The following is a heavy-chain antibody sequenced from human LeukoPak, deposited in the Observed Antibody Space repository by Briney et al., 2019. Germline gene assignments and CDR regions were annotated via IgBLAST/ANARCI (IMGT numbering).Heavy chain of an antibody. V-gene: IGHV1-2*04. CDR1: GYTFTGYY. CDR2: INPNSGGT. D-gene: IGHD2-2*02. CDR3: ARRGYMGYCSSTSCYIGGAFDI. Sequence: AASVKVSCKASGYTFTGYYMHWVRQAPGQGLEWMGWINPNSGGTNYAQKFQGWVTMTRDTSISTAYMELSRLRSDDTAVYFCARRGYMGYCSSTSCYIGGAFDIWGQGTMVTVSS. J-gene: IGHJ3*02.